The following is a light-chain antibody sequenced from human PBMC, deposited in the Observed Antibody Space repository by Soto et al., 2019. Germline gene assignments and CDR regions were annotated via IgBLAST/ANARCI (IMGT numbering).Light chain of an antibody. CDR3: QQGSTTPIT. J-gene: IGKJ5*01. CDR1: QNSGSF. CDR2: SAF. V-gene: IGKV1-39*01. Sequence: DSQMTQAPSSLAASVGDRVTITCLASQNSGSFLNWYQQKPGEAPRLLVYSAFRIQSGVPSRFNASGSGTDFTLSISSLQPEDFSTYYCQQGSTTPITLALGPRLEI.